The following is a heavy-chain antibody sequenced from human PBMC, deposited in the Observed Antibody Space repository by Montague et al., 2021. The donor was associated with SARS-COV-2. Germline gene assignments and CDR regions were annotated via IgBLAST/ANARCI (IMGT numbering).Heavy chain of an antibody. CDR3: SRDRGGSVSSGPYYYGMDV. D-gene: IGHD6-19*01. CDR1: VFTLSSYN. J-gene: IGHJ6*02. Sequence: SLRLSCAASVFTLSSYNLNLVRQAPGKGLEWVSYISSSINPLYYPYSXXVLFPISIDNAKNSLYLQMNSLRPEDTAVYYCSRDRGGSVSSGPYYYGMDVWGQGTTVTVSS. CDR2: ISSSINPL. V-gene: IGHV3-48*04.